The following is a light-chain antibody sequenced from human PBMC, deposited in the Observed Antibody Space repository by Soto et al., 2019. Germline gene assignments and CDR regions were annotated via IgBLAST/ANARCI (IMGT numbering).Light chain of an antibody. CDR1: QSVSSY. CDR3: QQRSKWPLT. J-gene: IGKJ4*01. CDR2: DAS. V-gene: IGKV3-11*01. Sequence: EIVLTQSPATLSLSPGERATLSCRASQSVSSYLAWYQQKPGQAPRLLIYDASNRATGIPARFSGSGSGTDFTLTISRLEPEDFAVYYLQQRSKWPLTFGGGTKVEIK.